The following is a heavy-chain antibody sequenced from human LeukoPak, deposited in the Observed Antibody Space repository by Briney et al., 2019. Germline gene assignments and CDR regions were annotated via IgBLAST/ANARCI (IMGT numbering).Heavy chain of an antibody. D-gene: IGHD1-1*01. CDR3: ATDDVTTGTKTALGY. J-gene: IGHJ4*02. V-gene: IGHV1-58*01. Sequence: SVKVSCRASGFTFTSSAVQWVRQARGQGLEWIGWIVVGSGNTNYAQKFQERVTVNRDMSTSTAYMELSSLRSEDTAVYYCATDDVTTGTKTALGYWGQGTLVTVSS. CDR1: GFTFTSSA. CDR2: IVVGSGNT.